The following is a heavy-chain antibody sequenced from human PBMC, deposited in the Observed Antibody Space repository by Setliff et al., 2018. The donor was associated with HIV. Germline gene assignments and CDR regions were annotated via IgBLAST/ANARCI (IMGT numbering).Heavy chain of an antibody. CDR3: ARGNYYDSSGYYPGSRGHDAFDI. CDR1: GGSIRTYY. CDR2: IYYSGST. J-gene: IGHJ3*02. Sequence: SLTCTVSGGSIRTYYWSWIRQPPGKGLEWIGYIYYSGSTNYNPSLKSRLTISVDTSKNQFSLKLSSVTAADTAVYYCARGNYYDSSGYYPGSRGHDAFDIWGQGTMVT. D-gene: IGHD3-22*01. V-gene: IGHV4-59*01.